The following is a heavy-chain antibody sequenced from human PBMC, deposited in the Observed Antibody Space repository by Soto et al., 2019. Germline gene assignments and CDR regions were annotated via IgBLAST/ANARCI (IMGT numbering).Heavy chain of an antibody. Sequence: ASVKVSCKASGYSFTNYAIHWVRQAPGQRLEWMGWINAGNGDTKYSQKFQGRVTISSDTSASTAYMELSGLTSEDTAVYYCARVPRIAVAGTFDYWGQGTLVTVSS. D-gene: IGHD6-19*01. J-gene: IGHJ4*02. V-gene: IGHV1-3*01. CDR1: GYSFTNYA. CDR2: INAGNGDT. CDR3: ARVPRIAVAGTFDY.